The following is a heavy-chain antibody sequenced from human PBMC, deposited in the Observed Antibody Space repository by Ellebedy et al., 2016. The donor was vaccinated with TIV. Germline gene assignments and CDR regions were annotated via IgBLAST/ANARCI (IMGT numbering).Heavy chain of an antibody. V-gene: IGHV3-23*01. CDR1: GLTFSNSA. CDR2: ISSGGSGT. CDR3: AKGSSLFDY. J-gene: IGHJ4*02. Sequence: PGGSLRLSCAASGLTFSNSAMSWVRQAPGKGLEWVSAISSGGSGTYYADSVKGRFTISRDNSKNTLDLHMNSLKAEDTAVYYCAKGSSLFDYWGQGTLVTVSS.